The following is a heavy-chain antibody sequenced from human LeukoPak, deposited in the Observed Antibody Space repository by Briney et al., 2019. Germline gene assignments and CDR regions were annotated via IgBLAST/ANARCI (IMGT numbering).Heavy chain of an antibody. CDR1: RFTFGSYA. CDR2: ISASGGST. J-gene: IGHJ4*02. V-gene: IGHV3-23*01. CDR3: ATGIMPNYYDSSGYYYGALDY. Sequence: GGSLRLSCAASRFTFGSYAMNWVRQAPGKGLEWVSTISASGGSTDYADSVKGRFTISRDNSKNTLYLQVNSLRAGDTAVYYCATGIMPNYYDSSGYYYGALDYWDQGTLVTVSS. D-gene: IGHD3-22*01.